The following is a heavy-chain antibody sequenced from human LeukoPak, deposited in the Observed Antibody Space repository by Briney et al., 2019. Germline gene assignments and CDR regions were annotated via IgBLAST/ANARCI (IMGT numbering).Heavy chain of an antibody. Sequence: GGSLRLTCAASGFTFSSYSMHWVRQAPGKGLEWVAFIRYDGSNKYYADSVKGRFTISRDNSKNTLYLQMNSLRAEDTAVYYCAKDLPMYYDFWSGLFDYWGQGTLVTVSS. CDR2: IRYDGSNK. V-gene: IGHV3-30*02. CDR3: AKDLPMYYDFWSGLFDY. CDR1: GFTFSSYS. D-gene: IGHD3-3*01. J-gene: IGHJ4*02.